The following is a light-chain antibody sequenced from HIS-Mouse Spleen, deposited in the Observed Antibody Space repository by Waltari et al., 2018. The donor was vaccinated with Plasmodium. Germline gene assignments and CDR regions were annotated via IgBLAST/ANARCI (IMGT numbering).Light chain of an antibody. Sequence: SYELTQPPSVSVSPGQTASITCSGDKLGYKYACWYQQKPGPSPVLVIYQDSKRPSGIPERVSGSKSGTTATLTIGGTQAMDEADYYCQAWDSSTVVFGGGTKLTVL. CDR3: QAWDSSTVV. J-gene: IGLJ2*01. CDR2: QDS. V-gene: IGLV3-1*01. CDR1: KLGYKY.